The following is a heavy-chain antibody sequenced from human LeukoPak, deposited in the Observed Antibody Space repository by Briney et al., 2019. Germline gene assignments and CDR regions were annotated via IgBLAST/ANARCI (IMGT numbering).Heavy chain of an antibody. CDR1: GGSFSGYY. D-gene: IGHD2-2*01. Sequence: SETLSLTCAVYGGSFSGYYWSWIRQPPGKGLEWIGEIYHSGSTNYNPSLKSRVTISVDTSKNQFSLKLSSVTAADTAVYYCARGLGYCSSTSCFRGYYFDYWGQGTLVTVSS. CDR2: IYHSGST. V-gene: IGHV4-34*01. J-gene: IGHJ4*02. CDR3: ARGLGYCSSTSCFRGYYFDY.